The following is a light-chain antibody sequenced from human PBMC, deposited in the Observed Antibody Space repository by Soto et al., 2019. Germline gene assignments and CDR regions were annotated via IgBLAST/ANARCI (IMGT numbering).Light chain of an antibody. CDR3: QQYGSSST. CDR2: GAS. Sequence: EIVLTQSPGTLSLSQGERATLSCRASQSVSSSYLAWYQQKPGQAPRLLIYGASSRPTGIPDRFSGSGSGTDFTLTISRLEPEDFAVYYCQQYGSSSTFGQGTRLENK. J-gene: IGKJ5*01. CDR1: QSVSSSY. V-gene: IGKV3-20*01.